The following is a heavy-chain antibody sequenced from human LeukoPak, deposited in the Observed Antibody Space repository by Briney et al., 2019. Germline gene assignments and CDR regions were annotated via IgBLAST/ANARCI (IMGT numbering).Heavy chain of an antibody. CDR1: GFSFSSYD. V-gene: IGHV3-13*01. Sequence: GGSLRLSCVASGFSFSSYDMQGVGQVTGKGLEWVSAIGRAGDTQYAGSVMGRFTIYRENAKNSVYLQMNDLRVGDTAVYYCASDPSGHGVDVWGLGTTVTVSS. CDR3: ASDPSGHGVDV. CDR2: IGRAGDT. J-gene: IGHJ6*02.